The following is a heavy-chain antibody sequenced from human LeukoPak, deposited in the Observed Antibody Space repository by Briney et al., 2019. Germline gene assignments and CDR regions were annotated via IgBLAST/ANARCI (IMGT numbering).Heavy chain of an antibody. V-gene: IGHV4-59*01. CDR2: IYYSGST. J-gene: IGHJ4*02. CDR3: ARVSEYCSSTSCYSTFDY. CDR1: GGSISSYY. Sequence: PSETLSLTCTASGGSISSYYWSWIRQPPGKGLEWIGYIYYSGSTNYNPSLKSRVTISVDTSKNQFSLKLSSVTAADTAVYYCARVSEYCSSTSCYSTFDYWGQGTLVTVSS. D-gene: IGHD2-2*01.